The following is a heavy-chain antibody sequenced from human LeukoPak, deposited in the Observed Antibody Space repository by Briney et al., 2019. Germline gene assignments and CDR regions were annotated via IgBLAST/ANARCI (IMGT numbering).Heavy chain of an antibody. CDR3: AKDMDYGGNSGHAFDI. Sequence: SLRLSCAASGFTFDDYAMHWVRPAPGKGLEWVSGISWNSVSIGYADSVKGRFTISRDNAKNSLYLQMNSLRAEDTALYYCAKDMDYGGNSGHAFDIWGQGTMVTVSS. CDR2: ISWNSVSI. J-gene: IGHJ3*02. CDR1: GFTFDDYA. D-gene: IGHD4-23*01. V-gene: IGHV3-9*01.